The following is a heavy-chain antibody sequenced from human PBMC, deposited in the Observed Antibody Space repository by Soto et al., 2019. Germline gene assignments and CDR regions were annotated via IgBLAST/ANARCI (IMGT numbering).Heavy chain of an antibody. CDR3: AGDCSSTSCPRPGY. CDR1: GGTFSSYT. V-gene: IGHV1-69*08. D-gene: IGHD2-2*01. CDR2: IIPILGIA. Sequence: QVQLVQSGAEVKKPGSSVKVSCKASGGTFSSYTISWVRQAPGQGLEWMGRIIPILGIANYAQKFQGIVTISADKTXSTAYMELSSLRSEDTAVYYCAGDCSSTSCPRPGYWGQGTLVTVSS. J-gene: IGHJ4*02.